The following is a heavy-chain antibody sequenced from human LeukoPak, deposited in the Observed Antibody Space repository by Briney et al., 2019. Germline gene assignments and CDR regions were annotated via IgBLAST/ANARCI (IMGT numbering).Heavy chain of an antibody. CDR3: AKAVGTTLDY. Sequence: GGSLRLSCAASGFTFSSYGMHWVRQAPGKGLEWVAVISYDGSNKYYADSVKGRFTISRDNSKNTLYLQMNSLRAEDTAVYYCAKAVGTTLDYWGQGTLVTVSS. D-gene: IGHD1-1*01. CDR2: ISYDGSNK. CDR1: GFTFSSYG. V-gene: IGHV3-30*18. J-gene: IGHJ4*02.